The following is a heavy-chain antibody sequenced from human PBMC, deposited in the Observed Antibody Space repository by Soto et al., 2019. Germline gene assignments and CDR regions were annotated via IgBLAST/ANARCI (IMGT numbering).Heavy chain of an antibody. D-gene: IGHD1-26*01. CDR3: AKDPNPPFIVVGAMDPGGY. J-gene: IGHJ4*02. CDR1: GFTFSSYA. V-gene: IGHV3-23*01. CDR2: ISGSGGST. Sequence: GGSLRLSCAASGFTFSSYAMSWVRQAPGKGLEWVSAISGSGGSTYYADSVKGRFTISRDNSKNTLYLQMNSLRAEDTAVYYCAKDPNPPFIVVGAMDPGGYWGQGTLVTVSS.